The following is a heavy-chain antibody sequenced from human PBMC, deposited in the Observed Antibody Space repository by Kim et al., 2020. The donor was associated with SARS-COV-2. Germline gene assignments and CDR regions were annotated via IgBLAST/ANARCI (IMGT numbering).Heavy chain of an antibody. CDR2: INPNSGGT. CDR1: GYTFTGYY. D-gene: IGHD2-2*01. Sequence: ASVKVSCKASGYTFTGYYMHWVRQAPGQGLEWMGWINPNSGGTNYAQKFQGRVTMTRDTSISTAYMELSRLRSDDTAVYYCAANLGALVVPVRLGYYYGMDVWGQGTTVTVSS. J-gene: IGHJ6*01. CDR3: AANLGALVVPVRLGYYYGMDV. V-gene: IGHV1-2*02.